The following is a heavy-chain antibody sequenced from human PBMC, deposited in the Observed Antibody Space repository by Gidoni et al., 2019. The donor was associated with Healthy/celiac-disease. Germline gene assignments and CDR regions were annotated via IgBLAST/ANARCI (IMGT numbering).Heavy chain of an antibody. J-gene: IGHJ3*02. CDR2: ISGSGGST. V-gene: IGHV3-23*01. CDR3: AKGTHHGIVGVVGAFDI. Sequence: EVQLLESWGGLVQPGGSLRLSCAASGFTFSSYAMSWVRQAPGKGLELVSAISGSGGSTYYADSVKGRFTISRDNSKNTLYLQMNSLRAEDTAVYYCAKGTHHGIVGVVGAFDIWGQGTMVTVSS. CDR1: GFTFSSYA. D-gene: IGHD1-26*01.